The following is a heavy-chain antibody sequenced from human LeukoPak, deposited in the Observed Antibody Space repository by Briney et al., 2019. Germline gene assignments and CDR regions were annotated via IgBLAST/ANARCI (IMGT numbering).Heavy chain of an antibody. V-gene: IGHV3-33*06. J-gene: IGHJ4*02. D-gene: IGHD4-17*01. CDR1: GFTFSSYG. CDR2: IWYDGSNK. Sequence: PGRSLRLSCAASGFTFSSYGMHWVRQAPGKGLEWMAVIWYDGSNKYYADSVKGRFTISRDNSKNTLYLQMNSLRAEDTAVYYCAKPGDDYGDSGYFDYWGQGTLVTVSS. CDR3: AKPGDDYGDSGYFDY.